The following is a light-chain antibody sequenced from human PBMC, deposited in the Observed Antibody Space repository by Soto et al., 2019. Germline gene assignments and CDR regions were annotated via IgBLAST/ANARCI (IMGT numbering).Light chain of an antibody. V-gene: IGKV1-17*01. CDR2: SAS. J-gene: IGKJ4*01. CDR3: LQHFMYPLT. CDR1: QGIRND. Sequence: DIQMTQTASSLSASVGDRVTITRRASQGIRNDLGWYQQKPGMAPKRLIYSASTLQGGVPSRFSGSASGTEFTLTISSLQPEDFATYYCLQHFMYPLTFGGGTKVEIK.